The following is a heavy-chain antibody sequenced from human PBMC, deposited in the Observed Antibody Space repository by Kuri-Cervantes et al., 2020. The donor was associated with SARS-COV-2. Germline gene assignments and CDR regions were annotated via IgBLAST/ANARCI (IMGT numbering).Heavy chain of an antibody. Sequence: SETLSLTCTVSGGSISSYYWSWIRQPPGKGLEWIAYLSYSGSTTYNPSLKSRVTISVDTSKNHFSLKLSSVTAADTAVYYCARVSNYYDSSGVLDYWGQGTLVTVSS. J-gene: IGHJ4*02. CDR1: GGSISSYY. CDR2: LSYSGST. D-gene: IGHD3-22*01. V-gene: IGHV4-59*01. CDR3: ARVSNYYDSSGVLDY.